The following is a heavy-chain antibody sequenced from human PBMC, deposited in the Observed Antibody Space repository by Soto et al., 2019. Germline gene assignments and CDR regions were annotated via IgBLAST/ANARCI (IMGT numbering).Heavy chain of an antibody. CDR3: ARDGEEAGLYFDS. CDR1: GFIFSSYW. V-gene: IGHV3-7*01. J-gene: IGHJ4*02. D-gene: IGHD6-19*01. CDR2: INQDGREK. Sequence: EVQLVESGGGLVQPGGSLRLSCAASGFIFSSYWMNWVRQAPGKGLEWVASINQDGREKYYVDSVKGRFTISRDNAKNSLYLQVNGLRAEDTAVYYCARDGEEAGLYFDSWGQGTLVTVSS.